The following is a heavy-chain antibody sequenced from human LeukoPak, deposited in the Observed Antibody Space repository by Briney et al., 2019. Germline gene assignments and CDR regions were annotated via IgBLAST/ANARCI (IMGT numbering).Heavy chain of an antibody. CDR3: ARDAGLLTSSWFEP. D-gene: IGHD1-26*01. V-gene: IGHV4-4*07. J-gene: IGHJ5*02. Sequence: ASETLSLTCIASGGSITSYYWSWIRQPAGKGLEWIGRIYTSGITKYNPSLKSRVTMSADTSKNQLSLKLTSVTAADTAVYYCARDAGLLTSSWFEPWGQGTLAIVSS. CDR1: GGSITSYY. CDR2: IYTSGIT.